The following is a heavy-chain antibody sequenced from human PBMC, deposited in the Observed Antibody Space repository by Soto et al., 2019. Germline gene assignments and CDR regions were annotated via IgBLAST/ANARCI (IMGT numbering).Heavy chain of an antibody. V-gene: IGHV3-21*01. CDR3: AKERRYCTNGVCYHQRDYWVYYGMDV. J-gene: IGHJ6*02. CDR1: GFTFSSYS. D-gene: IGHD2-8*01. CDR2: ISSSSSYI. Sequence: PGGSLRLSCAASGFTFSSYSMNWVRQAPGKGLEWVSSISSSSSYIYYADSEKGRFTISRDNAKNTLYLQMNSLRAEDTAVYYCAKERRYCTNGVCYHQRDYWVYYGMDVWGQGTTVTVSS.